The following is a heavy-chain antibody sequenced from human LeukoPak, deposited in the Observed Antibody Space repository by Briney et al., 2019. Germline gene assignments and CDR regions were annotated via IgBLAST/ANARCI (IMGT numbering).Heavy chain of an antibody. CDR3: ARNPSKTGWFDP. V-gene: IGHV1-8*01. CDR1: GYTFTSYD. J-gene: IGHJ5*02. D-gene: IGHD4-11*01. Sequence: ASVKVSCKASGYTFTSYDINWVRQATGQGLEWMGWMNPNSGNTGYARKFQGRVTMTRDTSISTAYLELSSLRSEDTAVYYCARNPSKTGWFDPWGQGTLVTVSS. CDR2: MNPNSGNT.